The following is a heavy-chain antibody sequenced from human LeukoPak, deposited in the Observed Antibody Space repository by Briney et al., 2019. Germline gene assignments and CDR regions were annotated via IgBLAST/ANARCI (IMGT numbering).Heavy chain of an antibody. CDR2: INPRGEST. CDR3: IKADFDRGAFEI. J-gene: IGHJ3*02. Sequence: GASVKVSCKVSVYTNYYIHWVRQAPGQGLEWMGIINPRGESTRYAQKFQGRFTMTRDTSTSTVFMELSSLTSEDTAEYYCIKADFDRGAFEIWGQGTMVIVSS. V-gene: IGHV1-46*01. CDR1: VYTNYY. D-gene: IGHD3-9*01.